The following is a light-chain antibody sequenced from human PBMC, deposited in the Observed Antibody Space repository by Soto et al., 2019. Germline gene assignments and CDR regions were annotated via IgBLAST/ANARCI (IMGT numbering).Light chain of an antibody. Sequence: IQLTQTPSSLSGSVGNRVTITSRASQSIRSYLNWYQQKPGKAPKLLIYAASSLQSGVPSRFSGSGSGTDFTLTISSLLPEDFARFYCQHSDSTPSTFAQGTRL. CDR1: QSIRSY. CDR2: AAS. J-gene: IGKJ5*01. V-gene: IGKV1-39*01. CDR3: QHSDSTPST.